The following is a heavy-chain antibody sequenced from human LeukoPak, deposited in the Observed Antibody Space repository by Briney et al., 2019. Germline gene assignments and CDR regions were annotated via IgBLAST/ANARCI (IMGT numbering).Heavy chain of an antibody. Sequence: GESLKISCKGSGYSFTTSWIGWVRQMPGKGLEWMGIIHPGDSDTTYSPSFQGQITISVDKSISTAYLQWSSLKASDTAIYYCTRSDRLMAFIDYWGQGTLVTVSS. V-gene: IGHV5-51*01. D-gene: IGHD3-10*01. CDR1: GYSFTTSW. CDR3: TRSDRLMAFIDY. J-gene: IGHJ4*02. CDR2: IHPGDSDT.